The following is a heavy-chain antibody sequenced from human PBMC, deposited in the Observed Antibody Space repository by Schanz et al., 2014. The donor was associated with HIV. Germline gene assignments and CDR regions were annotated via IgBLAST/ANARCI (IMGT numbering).Heavy chain of an antibody. V-gene: IGHV3-33*01. CDR2: IGYDGSYK. CDR3: ARDPEWAGSGYFDY. Sequence: QVQLVESGGGVVQPGTSLRLSCAASGFNFRIFGMHWVRQAPGKGLEWVAIIGYDGSYKYYADSVKGRFTLSRDNSKSTLYLQMSSLSAEDTAVYYCARDPEWAGSGYFDYWGQGTLVTVSS. J-gene: IGHJ4*02. CDR1: GFNFRIFG. D-gene: IGHD3-22*01.